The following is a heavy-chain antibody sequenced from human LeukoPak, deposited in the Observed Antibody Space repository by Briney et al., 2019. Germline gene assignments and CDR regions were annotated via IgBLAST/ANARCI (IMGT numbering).Heavy chain of an antibody. D-gene: IGHD1-26*01. CDR3: AKYGPQDSGSSHFDY. CDR2: IRDSGSST. CDR1: GLTFSSYA. Sequence: GGALRLSCAASGLTFSSYAMSWVRQAPGKGLEWVSAIRDSGSSTHYADSVKGRFTTSRDNSKNTLFLQMNSLRAEDTAIYYCAKYGPQDSGSSHFDYWGQGTLVTVSS. J-gene: IGHJ4*02. V-gene: IGHV3-23*01.